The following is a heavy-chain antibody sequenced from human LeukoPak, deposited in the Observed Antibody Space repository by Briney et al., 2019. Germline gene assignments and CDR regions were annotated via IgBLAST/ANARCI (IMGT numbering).Heavy chain of an antibody. CDR3: ARVRDGFMSDFDS. CDR2: IYTTGST. D-gene: IGHD3-10*02. J-gene: IGHJ4*02. CDR1: GGSIRSYY. Sequence: SETLSLTCTVPGGSIRSYYWNWIRQPAGKGLEWIGRIYTTGSTYYNPSLKSRVTMSVDTSKNQFSLKLRSLTAADTAVYYCARVRDGFMSDFDSWGQGTLVTVSS. V-gene: IGHV4-4*07.